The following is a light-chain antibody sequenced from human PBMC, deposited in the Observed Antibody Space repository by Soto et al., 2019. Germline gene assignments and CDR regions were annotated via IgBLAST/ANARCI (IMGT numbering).Light chain of an antibody. CDR2: DAS. CDR1: QSINRL. V-gene: IGKV1-5*01. Sequence: DIQMTQSPSTLSASVGDRVTITCRASQSINRLLAWYQQKPGQAPKLLIYDASNLESGVPSRFSGSGSGTEFALTISGLQPDDFGSYDCQQYNRYSLTFGGGTKVEIK. J-gene: IGKJ4*01. CDR3: QQYNRYSLT.